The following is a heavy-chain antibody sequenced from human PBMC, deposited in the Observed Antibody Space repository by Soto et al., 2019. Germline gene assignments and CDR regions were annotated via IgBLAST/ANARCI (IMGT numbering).Heavy chain of an antibody. CDR1: GGSISSGGYS. J-gene: IGHJ5*02. V-gene: IGHV4-30-2*01. CDR3: ARVYDSSGYYVWFDP. Sequence: PSETLSLTCAVSGGSISSGGYSWSWIRQPPGKGLEWIGYIYHSGSTYYNPSLKSRVTISVDRSKNQFSLKLSSVTAADTAAYYCARVYDSSGYYVWFDPWGQGTLVTVPQ. CDR2: IYHSGST. D-gene: IGHD3-22*01.